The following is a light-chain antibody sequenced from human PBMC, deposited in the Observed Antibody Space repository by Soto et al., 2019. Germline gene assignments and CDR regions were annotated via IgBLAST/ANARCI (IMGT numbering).Light chain of an antibody. Sequence: QSALTQPASVSGSPGQSITISCTGTSSDVGGYNYVSWYQQHPGKAPKLMIYEVSNRPSGVSIRFSGSKSGNTASLTISGLQAQEEADYYCSSYTSSSTLVFGPGTKVTVL. CDR3: SSYTSSSTLV. CDR1: SSDVGGYNY. J-gene: IGLJ1*01. CDR2: EVS. V-gene: IGLV2-14*01.